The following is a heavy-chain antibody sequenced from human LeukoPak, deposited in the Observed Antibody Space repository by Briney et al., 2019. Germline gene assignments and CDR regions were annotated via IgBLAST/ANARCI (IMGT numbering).Heavy chain of an antibody. CDR3: VKSYCSGGTCYSAFDY. V-gene: IGHV3-23*01. J-gene: IGHJ4*01. D-gene: IGHD2-15*01. Sequence: GGSLRLSCAASGFSFSNNAMSWVRQAPGNGLEWVSATGISGAGTYYADSLQGRFTISGDNSKNTLYLQMNSLRAEDTAVYYCVKSYCSGGTCYSAFDYWGHGTLVTVSS. CDR1: GFSFSNNA. CDR2: TGISGAGT.